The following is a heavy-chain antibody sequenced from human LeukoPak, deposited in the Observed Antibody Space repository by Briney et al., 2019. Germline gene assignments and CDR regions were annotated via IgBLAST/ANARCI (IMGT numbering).Heavy chain of an antibody. CDR3: ATDGGGSSGWSLGSLDY. Sequence: GGTLRLSCAASGFTFSSYGMSWVRQAPGKGLEWVSAISGSGGSTYYADSVKGRFTISRDNSKYTLYLQMNSLRAEDTAVYYCATDGGGSSGWSLGSLDYWGQGTLVTVSS. D-gene: IGHD6-19*01. V-gene: IGHV3-23*01. CDR2: ISGSGGST. CDR1: GFTFSSYG. J-gene: IGHJ4*02.